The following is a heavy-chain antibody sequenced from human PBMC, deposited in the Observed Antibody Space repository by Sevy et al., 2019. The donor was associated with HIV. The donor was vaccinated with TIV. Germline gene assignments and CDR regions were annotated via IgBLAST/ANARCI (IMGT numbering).Heavy chain of an antibody. J-gene: IGHJ4*02. D-gene: IGHD2-15*01. Sequence: GESLKISCAASGFTFSSYAMHWVRQAPGKGLEWVAVISYDGSNKYYADSVKGRFTISRDNSKNTLYLQMNSLRAEDTAVYYCASRDSGGQDLDYWGQGTLVTVSS. CDR2: ISYDGSNK. V-gene: IGHV3-30*04. CDR3: ASRDSGGQDLDY. CDR1: GFTFSSYA.